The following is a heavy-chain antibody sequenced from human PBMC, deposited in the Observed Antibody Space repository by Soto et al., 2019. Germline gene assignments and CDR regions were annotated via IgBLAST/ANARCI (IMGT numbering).Heavy chain of an antibody. D-gene: IGHD3-9*01. Sequence: PSETLSLTCPVSGCSISSGGYYWSWIRQHPGKGLEWIGYIYYSGSTYYNPSPKSRVTISVDTSKNQSSLKLSSVTAADTAVYYCAREYDILTGYLDYWGQGTLVTVSS. CDR3: AREYDILTGYLDY. V-gene: IGHV4-31*03. CDR1: GCSISSGGYY. CDR2: IYYSGST. J-gene: IGHJ4*02.